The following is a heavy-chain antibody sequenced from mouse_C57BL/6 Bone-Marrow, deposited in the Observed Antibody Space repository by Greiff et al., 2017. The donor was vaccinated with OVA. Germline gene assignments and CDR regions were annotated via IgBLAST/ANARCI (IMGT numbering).Heavy chain of an antibody. J-gene: IGHJ2*01. CDR3: ARDGIYGSRIFDD. CDR2: IYPRSGNT. CDR1: GYTFTSYG. Sequence: QVQLQQSGAELARPGASVKLSCKASGYTFTSYGISWVKQRTGQGLEWIGEIYPRSGNTYYNEKFKGKATLTADKSSSTAYMELRSLTSEDSAVYFCARDGIYGSRIFDDWGKGTTLTVSS. V-gene: IGHV1-81*01. D-gene: IGHD1-1*01.